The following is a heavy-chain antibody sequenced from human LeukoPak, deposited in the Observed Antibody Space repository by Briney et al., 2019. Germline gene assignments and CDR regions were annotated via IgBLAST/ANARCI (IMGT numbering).Heavy chain of an antibody. Sequence: PGGSLRLSCAASGFTFSSYSMNWVRQAPGKGLEWVSYISSSSSTIYYADSVKGRFTISRDNAKSSLYLQMNSLRAEDTAVYYCARDGLGSQWLVPYGMDVWGQGTTVTVSS. J-gene: IGHJ6*02. CDR3: ARDGLGSQWLVPYGMDV. D-gene: IGHD6-19*01. CDR2: ISSSSSTI. V-gene: IGHV3-48*04. CDR1: GFTFSSYS.